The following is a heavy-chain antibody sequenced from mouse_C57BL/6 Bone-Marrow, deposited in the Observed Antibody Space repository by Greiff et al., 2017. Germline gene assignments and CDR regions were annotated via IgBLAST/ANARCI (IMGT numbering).Heavy chain of an antibody. Sequence: VQLVESGPELVKPGASVKISCKASGYSFTSYYIHWVKQSPGQGLEWIGCLYPGSGNTKYNEKFKGKATLTADKSSSTAYMQLSSLTSEDSAVYYCARGLRQGDWFADWGKGTLVTVSA. CDR3: ARGLRQGDWFAD. V-gene: IGHV1-66*01. J-gene: IGHJ3*01. CDR1: GYSFTSYY. CDR2: LYPGSGNT. D-gene: IGHD2-2*01.